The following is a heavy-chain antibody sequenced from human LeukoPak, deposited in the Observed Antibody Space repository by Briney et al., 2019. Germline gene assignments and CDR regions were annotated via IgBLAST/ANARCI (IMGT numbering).Heavy chain of an antibody. J-gene: IGHJ6*02. D-gene: IGHD6-25*01. CDR3: ARDGGRMDV. CDR1: GFIFRNYA. Sequence: PGRSLRLSCAASGFIFRNYAMHWVRQAPGKGLEWVSTISSSSSYIYYADSVKGRFTMSRDNAKNSLYLQMNSLRAEDTAVYYCARDGGRMDVWGQGTTVTVSS. CDR2: ISSSSSYI. V-gene: IGHV3-21*01.